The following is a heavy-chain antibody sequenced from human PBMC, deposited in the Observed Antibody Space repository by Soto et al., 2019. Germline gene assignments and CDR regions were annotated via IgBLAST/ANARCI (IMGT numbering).Heavy chain of an antibody. CDR3: ARDPDYGDNYGLGLVDY. J-gene: IGHJ4*02. Sequence: QVQLVQSGAEVKKPGSSVKVSCKASGGPFSDYSINWVRQAPGQGLEWMGGIIHVFATPNYAQKFQGRVTITADKSTSTAYMELSNLRSEDTAIYFCARDPDYGDNYGLGLVDYWGQGTLVTVTS. CDR2: IIHVFATP. D-gene: IGHD4-17*01. CDR1: GGPFSDYS. V-gene: IGHV1-69*06.